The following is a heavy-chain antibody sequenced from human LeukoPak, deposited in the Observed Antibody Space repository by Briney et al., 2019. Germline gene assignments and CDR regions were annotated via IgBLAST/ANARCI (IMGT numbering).Heavy chain of an antibody. Sequence: PSETLSLTCTVSGGSISNYYWSWIRQPPGKGLEWIGYIYHSGSTYYNPSLKSRVTISVDRSKNQFSLKLSSVTAADTAVYYCARAIAAAGHFDYWGQGTLVTVSS. CDR3: ARAIAAAGHFDY. CDR1: GGSISNYY. V-gene: IGHV4-59*12. D-gene: IGHD6-13*01. J-gene: IGHJ4*02. CDR2: IYHSGST.